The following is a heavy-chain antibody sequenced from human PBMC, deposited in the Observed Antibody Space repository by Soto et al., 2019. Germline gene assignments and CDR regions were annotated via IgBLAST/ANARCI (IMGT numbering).Heavy chain of an antibody. Sequence: QVQLQESGPGLVKPSETLSLTCAVSCDSISSYYCMWIRQPPGKGLESIGYLYYGRSANYNPSLQSRVTLSVDTSTNQCSLTLSSMTAADTAVYYCALRSMAVVPEYWGQGTLVTVSS. V-gene: IGHV4-59*01. D-gene: IGHD3-22*01. CDR2: LYYGRSA. J-gene: IGHJ4*02. CDR3: ALRSMAVVPEY. CDR1: CDSISSYY.